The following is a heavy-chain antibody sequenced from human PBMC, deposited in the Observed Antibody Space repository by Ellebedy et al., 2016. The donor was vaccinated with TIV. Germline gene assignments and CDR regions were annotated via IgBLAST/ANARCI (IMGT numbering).Heavy chain of an antibody. CDR2: ISAYNGNT. D-gene: IGHD2-15*01. V-gene: IGHV1-18*01. J-gene: IGHJ4*02. CDR3: ARANQQGVVVVGPAPNFDF. CDR1: GYTFTSYG. Sequence: ASVKVSCKASGYTFTSYGIGWVRQAPGHGLEWMGWISAYNGNTNYAQKFQGRVTMTTDTSTSTAYMEVRSLRSDETAVYYCARANQQGVVVVGPAPNFDFWGQGTLVTVSS.